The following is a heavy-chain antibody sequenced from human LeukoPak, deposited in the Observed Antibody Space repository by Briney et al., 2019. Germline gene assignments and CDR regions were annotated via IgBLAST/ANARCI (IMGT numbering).Heavy chain of an antibody. CDR3: ARSPYEKYSSAYYFDY. CDR1: GGSISSRNFY. D-gene: IGHD3-22*01. CDR2: IYHSGST. J-gene: IGHJ4*02. V-gene: IGHV4-39*07. Sequence: SETLSLTCTVSGGSISSRNFYWGRVRQPPGKGLEYIGSIYHSGSTYYNPSLKSRVTISVDTSKNQFSLKLTSVTAADTAVYYCARSPYEKYSSAYYFDYWGQGTLVTVSS.